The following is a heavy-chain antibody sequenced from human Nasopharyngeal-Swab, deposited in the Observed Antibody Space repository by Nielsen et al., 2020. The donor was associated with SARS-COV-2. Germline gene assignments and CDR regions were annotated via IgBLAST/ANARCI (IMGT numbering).Heavy chain of an antibody. CDR2: INAGNGNT. D-gene: IGHD3-22*01. J-gene: IGHJ4*02. Sequence: ASVKVSCKASGYTFTSYAMHWVRQAPGQRLEWMGWINAGNGNTKYPQKFQGRVTITRDTSATTAYMELSSLRSEDTAVYYCAFVSYDSSGYYYSYWGQGTLGTVSS. CDR1: GYTFTSYA. V-gene: IGHV1-3*01. CDR3: AFVSYDSSGYYYSY.